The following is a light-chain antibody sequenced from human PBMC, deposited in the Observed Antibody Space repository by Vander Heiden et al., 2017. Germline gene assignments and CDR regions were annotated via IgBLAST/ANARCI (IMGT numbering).Light chain of an antibody. V-gene: IGLV2-14*01. J-gene: IGLJ1*01. Sequence: QSALTQPASVSGSPGQSHTISCTGTSSDVGCYNYVSWYQQHPGKAPNLMIYEVSNRPSGVSNRFSGSKSGNTASLTISGLQAEDEADYYCSSYTSSSTLYVFGTGTKVTVL. CDR1: SSDVGCYNY. CDR3: SSYTSSSTLYV. CDR2: EVS.